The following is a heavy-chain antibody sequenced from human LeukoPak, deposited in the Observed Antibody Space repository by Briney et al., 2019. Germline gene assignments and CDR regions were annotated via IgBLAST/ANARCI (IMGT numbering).Heavy chain of an antibody. D-gene: IGHD3-10*01. Sequence: PSETLSLTCTVSGGSISSSSYYWGWIRQPPGKGLEWIGSIYYSGSTYYNPSLKSRVTISVDTSKNQFSLKLSSVTAADTAVYYCARFGPGSYHFDYWGQGTLVTVSS. CDR1: GGSISSSSYY. CDR2: IYYSGST. J-gene: IGHJ4*02. V-gene: IGHV4-39*07. CDR3: ARFGPGSYHFDY.